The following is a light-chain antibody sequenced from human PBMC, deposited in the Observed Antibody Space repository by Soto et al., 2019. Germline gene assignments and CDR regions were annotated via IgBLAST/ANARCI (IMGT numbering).Light chain of an antibody. CDR2: DAS. Sequence: EIVLTQSPATLSLSPGERATLSCRASQSINYYLAWYQQKPGQAPRLLIYDASNRATGIPARFSGSGSGTDFTLTISSLQPEDFATYYCQQSYITSRTFGQGTKVDIK. CDR3: QQSYITSRT. CDR1: QSINYY. V-gene: IGKV3-11*01. J-gene: IGKJ1*01.